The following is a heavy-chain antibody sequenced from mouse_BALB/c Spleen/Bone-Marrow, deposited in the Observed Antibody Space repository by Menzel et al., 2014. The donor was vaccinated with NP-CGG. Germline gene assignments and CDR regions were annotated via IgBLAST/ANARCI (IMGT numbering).Heavy chain of an antibody. J-gene: IGHJ2*01. D-gene: IGHD1-2*01. CDR2: IYPGDGDT. CDR3: TRSTATFDY. Sequence: QVQLKESGAELVRPGSSVKISCKASGYALSAYWMNWVKQRPRQGLEWIGQIYPGDGDTNYNGKFKGKATLTADKSSSTAYMQLSSLTSEDSAVYFCTRSTATFDYWGQGTTLTVSS. V-gene: IGHV1-80*01. CDR1: GYALSAYW.